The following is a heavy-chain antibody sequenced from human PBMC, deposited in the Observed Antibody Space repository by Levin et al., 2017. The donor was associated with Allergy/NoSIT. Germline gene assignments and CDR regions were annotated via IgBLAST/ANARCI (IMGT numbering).Heavy chain of an antibody. J-gene: IGHJ6*02. CDR3: ARVGLGPPLYDYYGMDV. V-gene: IGHV4-39*07. Sequence: SETLSLTCTVSGGSISSSSYYWGWIRQPPGKGLEWIGSIYYSGSTYYNPSLKSRVTISVDTSKNQFSLKLSSVTAADTAVYYCARVGLGPPLYDYYGMDVWGQGTTVTVSS. CDR1: GGSISSSSYY. D-gene: IGHD3-16*01. CDR2: IYYSGST.